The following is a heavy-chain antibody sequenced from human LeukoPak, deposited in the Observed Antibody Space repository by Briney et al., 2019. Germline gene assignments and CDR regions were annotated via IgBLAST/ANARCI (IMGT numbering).Heavy chain of an antibody. J-gene: IGHJ6*03. D-gene: IGHD3/OR15-3a*01. CDR2: IRYDGSNK. CDR1: GFTFDDYA. Sequence: PGGSLRLSCAASGFTFDDYAMHWVRQAPGKGLEWVAFIRYDGSNKYYADSVKGRFTISRDNSKNTLYLQMNSLKIEDTAVYYCAKNDYGTDSDFYYMDFWGKGTKVTVSS. V-gene: IGHV3-30*02. CDR3: AKNDYGTDSDFYYMDF.